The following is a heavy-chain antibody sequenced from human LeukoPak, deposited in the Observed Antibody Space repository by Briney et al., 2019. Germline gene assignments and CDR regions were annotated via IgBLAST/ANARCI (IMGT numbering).Heavy chain of an antibody. D-gene: IGHD5/OR15-5a*01. Sequence: PSETLSLTCAVYGGSFSGYYWSWIRQPPGKGLDWIGDINQSGSATYNPSLKSRVTISVDTSKSQFSLKLNSVTAADTAVYYCARGRSMIGPRGQGTLVTVSS. V-gene: IGHV4-34*01. J-gene: IGHJ5*02. CDR3: ARGRSMIGP. CDR2: INQSGSA. CDR1: GGSFSGYY.